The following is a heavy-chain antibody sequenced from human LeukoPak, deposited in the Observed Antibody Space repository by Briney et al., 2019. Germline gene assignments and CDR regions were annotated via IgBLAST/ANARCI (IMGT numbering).Heavy chain of an antibody. CDR3: AGNLLTIFGVVIPSQLDY. V-gene: IGHV7-4-1*02. CDR2: INTNTGNP. Sequence: ASVKVSCKASGYTFTSYAMNWVRQAPGQGLEWMGWINTNTGNPTYAQGFTGRFVFSLDTSVSTAYLQISSLKAEDTAVYYCAGNLLTIFGVVIPSQLDYWAREPWSPSPQ. J-gene: IGHJ4*02. CDR1: GYTFTSYA. D-gene: IGHD3-3*01.